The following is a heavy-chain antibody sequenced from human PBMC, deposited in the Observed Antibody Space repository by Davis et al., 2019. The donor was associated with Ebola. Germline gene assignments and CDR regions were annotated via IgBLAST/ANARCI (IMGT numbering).Heavy chain of an antibody. J-gene: IGHJ6*04. V-gene: IGHV3-30*03. CDR2: ISYDGSDK. CDR3: VRDTYYYYNTMDV. CDR1: GFTFSSYG. Sequence: PGGSLRLSCAASGFTFSSYGIHWVRQAPGKGLEWVAVISYDGSDKYYADSVKGRFTISRDNSRDTLYLQMNSLRAEDTAVYYCVRDTYYYYNTMDVWGKGTAVTVSS.